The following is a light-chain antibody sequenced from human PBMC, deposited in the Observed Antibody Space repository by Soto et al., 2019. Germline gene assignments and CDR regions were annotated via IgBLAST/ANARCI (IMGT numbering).Light chain of an antibody. V-gene: IGKV1-39*01. CDR3: QQSYSTPIT. CDR2: AAS. CDR1: QSISSY. J-gene: IGKJ5*01. Sequence: DIQMTQSPSSLSASVGDRFTITCRASQSISSYLNWYQQKPGKAPKLLICAASSLQSGVPSRFSGSGSGTDFTLTISSLQPEDFVTYYCQQSYSTPITFGQGTRLEIK.